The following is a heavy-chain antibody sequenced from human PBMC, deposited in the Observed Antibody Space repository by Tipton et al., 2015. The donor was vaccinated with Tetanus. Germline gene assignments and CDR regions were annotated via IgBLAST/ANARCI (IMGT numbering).Heavy chain of an antibody. V-gene: IGHV4-61*01. CDR2: IFYAGST. D-gene: IGHD3-9*01. J-gene: IGHJ4*02. Sequence: TLSLTCTVSGGSVSGSSHYWSWIRQPPGKQLEWVGYIFYAGSTNSNPSLKSRVTISVDKAKNQFSLKLTSVTTADTAVYYCARATEHDIMTGYDNWGPGTQVTVSS. CDR3: ARATEHDIMTGYDN. CDR1: GGSVSGSSHY.